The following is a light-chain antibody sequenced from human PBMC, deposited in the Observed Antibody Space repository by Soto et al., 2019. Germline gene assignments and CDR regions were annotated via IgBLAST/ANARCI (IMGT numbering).Light chain of an antibody. Sequence: LSPGTLSLSKREGATLSCRASQSVSSNLAWYQQKPGQAPRLLIYGASTRATGIPDRFSGGGSGTDFTLTISRLEPEDFAVYFCQQSGSSPLTFGGGSNVDVK. CDR3: QQSGSSPLT. CDR2: GAS. CDR1: QSVSSN. J-gene: IGKJ4*01. V-gene: IGKV3-20*01.